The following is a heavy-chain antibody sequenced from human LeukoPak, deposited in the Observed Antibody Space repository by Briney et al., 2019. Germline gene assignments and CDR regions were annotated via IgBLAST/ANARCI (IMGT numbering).Heavy chain of an antibody. CDR2: IYYSGST. J-gene: IGHJ4*02. V-gene: IGHV4-39*07. CDR3: ARMPAAGYFDY. D-gene: IGHD6-13*01. CDR1: GGSISSSSYY. Sequence: SETLSLTCTVSGGSISSSSYYWGWIRQPPGKGLEWIGSIYYSGSTYYNPSLKSRVTISVDTSKNQFSLKLSSVTAADTAVYYCARMPAAGYFDYWGQGTLVTVSS.